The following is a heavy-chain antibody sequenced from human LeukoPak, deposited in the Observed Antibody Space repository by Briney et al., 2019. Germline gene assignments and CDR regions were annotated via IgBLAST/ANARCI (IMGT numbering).Heavy chain of an antibody. CDR3: ARDRGSGVSRVLDY. V-gene: IGHV3-21*01. D-gene: IGHD3-10*01. Sequence: GGSLRLSRAASGFTPCIYSMNWVPHAPGKGEEWVSSISSSSSYIYYTASVKGRFTISRDNAKNSLYLQMNSLRAEDTAVYYCARDRGSGVSRVLDYWGQGTLVTVSS. CDR1: GFTPCIYS. CDR2: ISSSSSYI. J-gene: IGHJ4*02.